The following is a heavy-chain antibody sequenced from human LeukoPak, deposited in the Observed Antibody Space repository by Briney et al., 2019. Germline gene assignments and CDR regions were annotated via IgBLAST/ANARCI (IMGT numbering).Heavy chain of an antibody. Sequence: PSETLSLTCAVYGGSFSGYYWSWIRQPPGKGLEWIGEINHSGSTNYNPSLKSRVTISVDTSKNQFSLKLSSVTAADTAVCYCARAGYCSGGSCYYNWFDPWGQGTLVTVSS. V-gene: IGHV4-34*01. D-gene: IGHD2-15*01. CDR3: ARAGYCSGGSCYYNWFDP. CDR1: GGSFSGYY. CDR2: INHSGST. J-gene: IGHJ5*02.